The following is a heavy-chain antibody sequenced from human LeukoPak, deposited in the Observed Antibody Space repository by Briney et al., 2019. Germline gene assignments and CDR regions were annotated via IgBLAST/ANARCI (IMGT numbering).Heavy chain of an antibody. J-gene: IGHJ4*02. V-gene: IGHV1-69*05. CDR3: ARGAAYCGGDCRKPFDY. CDR2: IIPIFGTA. CDR1: GGTFTSYA. Sequence: GSSVKVSCKASGGTFTSYAISWVRQAPGQGVEWMGRIIPIFGTANYAQKFQGRVTITKDESTSTACMERSRLSSEDAAVYYCARGAAYCGGDCRKPFDYWGQGTLVTVSS. D-gene: IGHD2-21*02.